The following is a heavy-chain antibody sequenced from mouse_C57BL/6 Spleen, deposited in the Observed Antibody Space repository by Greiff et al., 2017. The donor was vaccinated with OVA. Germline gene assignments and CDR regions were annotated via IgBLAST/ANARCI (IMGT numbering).Heavy chain of an antibody. CDR3: ARGGFYYGSSYGGFAY. D-gene: IGHD1-1*01. CDR2: IYPGSGNT. CDR1: GYTFTDYY. J-gene: IGHJ3*01. V-gene: IGHV1-76*01. Sequence: QVQLQQSGAELVRPGASVKLSCKASGYTFTDYYINWVKQRPGQGLEWIARIYPGSGNTYYNEKFKGKATLTAEKSSSTAYMQLSSLTSEDSAVYFCARGGFYYGSSYGGFAYWGQGTLVTVSA.